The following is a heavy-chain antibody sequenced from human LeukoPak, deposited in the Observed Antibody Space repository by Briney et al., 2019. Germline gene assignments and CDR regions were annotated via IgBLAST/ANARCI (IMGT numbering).Heavy chain of an antibody. V-gene: IGHV4-59*01. J-gene: IGHJ6*02. CDR1: GGSISSYY. D-gene: IGHD2-21*02. CDR3: ARDGDIVVVTHYYGMDV. Sequence: SETLSLTCTVSGGSISSYYWSWIRQPPGKGLEWIGYIYYSGSTNYNPSLKSRVTISVDTSKNQFSLKLSSVTADDTAVYYCARDGDIVVVTHYYGMDVWGQGTTVTVSS. CDR2: IYYSGST.